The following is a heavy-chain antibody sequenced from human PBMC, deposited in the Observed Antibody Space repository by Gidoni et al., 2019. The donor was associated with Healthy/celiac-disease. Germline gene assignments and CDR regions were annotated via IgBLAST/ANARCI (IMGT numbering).Heavy chain of an antibody. J-gene: IGHJ4*02. D-gene: IGHD1-26*01. CDR3: ARDLGGIYGGNLFDY. CDR2: INPSGGST. V-gene: IGHV1-46*01. Sequence: QVQLVQSGAEVKKPGASVKVSCKASGYTFTSYYMHWVRQAPGQGLEWMGIINPSGGSTSYAQKFQGRVTMTRDTSTSTVYMELSSLRSEDTAVYYCARDLGGIYGGNLFDYWGQGTLVTVSS. CDR1: GYTFTSYY.